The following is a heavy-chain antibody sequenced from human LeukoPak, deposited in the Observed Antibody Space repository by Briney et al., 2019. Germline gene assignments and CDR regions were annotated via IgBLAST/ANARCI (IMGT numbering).Heavy chain of an antibody. V-gene: IGHV4-4*07. CDR3: ARSSDSSGYYGGGIIDY. Sequence: SETLSLTCTVSGGSISIYYWNWIRQPAGKGLEWIGRIYTNENTFFNPSLKSRVTMSVDASKNQFSLQLTSVTAADAAVYYCARSSDSSGYYGGGIIDYWGQGTLVTVSS. J-gene: IGHJ4*02. CDR2: IYTNENT. D-gene: IGHD6-19*01. CDR1: GGSISIYY.